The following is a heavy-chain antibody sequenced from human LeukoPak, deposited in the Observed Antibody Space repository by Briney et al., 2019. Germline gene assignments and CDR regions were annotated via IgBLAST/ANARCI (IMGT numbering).Heavy chain of an antibody. D-gene: IGHD4-17*01. Sequence: SETLSLTCAVSGGSISSGGYSWSWIRQPPGKGLEWIGYIYYSGSTNYNPSLKSRVTISVDTSKNQFSLKLTSVTAADTAMYYCARGDGDYNDYWGQGTLVTVSS. CDR2: IYYSGST. CDR3: ARGDGDYNDY. J-gene: IGHJ4*02. V-gene: IGHV4-61*08. CDR1: GGSISSGGYS.